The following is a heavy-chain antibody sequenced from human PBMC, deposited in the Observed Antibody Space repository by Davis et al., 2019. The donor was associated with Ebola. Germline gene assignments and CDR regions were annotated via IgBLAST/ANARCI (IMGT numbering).Heavy chain of an antibody. J-gene: IGHJ4*02. V-gene: IGHV3-23*01. CDR3: AKSPWSGSFDY. CDR2: ISGSATST. D-gene: IGHD1-26*01. CDR1: GFTFSNFA. Sequence: PGGSLRLSCAASGFTFSNFAMSWVRQAPGKGLEWVSTISGSATSTYYADSLKGRFTVSRDNSKNTVYLQMYSLRAEDTAMYYCAKSPWSGSFDYWGQGTLVTVSS.